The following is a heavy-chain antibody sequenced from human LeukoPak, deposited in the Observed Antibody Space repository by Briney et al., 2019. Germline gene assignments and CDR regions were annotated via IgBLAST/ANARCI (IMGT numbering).Heavy chain of an antibody. Sequence: SETLSLTCAVYGGSFSGYYWSWIRQPPGKGLEWIGEINHIGSTNYNPSLKSRVTISVDTSKNQFSLKLSSVTAADTAVYYCARSATYCSSTSGYRDWFDPWGQGTLVTVSS. CDR1: GGSFSGYY. J-gene: IGHJ5*02. CDR3: ARSATYCSSTSGYRDWFDP. D-gene: IGHD2-2*01. V-gene: IGHV4-34*01. CDR2: INHIGST.